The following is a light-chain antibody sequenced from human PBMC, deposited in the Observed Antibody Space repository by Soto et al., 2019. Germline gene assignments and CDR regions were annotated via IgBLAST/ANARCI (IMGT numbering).Light chain of an antibody. V-gene: IGKV3D-20*02. J-gene: IGKJ5*01. Sequence: EIVLTQSPGTLSLSPGERATLACICSQSVSSSYLAWYQQKPGQAPRLLIFDASNRATGIPARFSGSGSGTDFTLTISSLEPEDFAVYYCQHRSIWPVSFGQGTRLEIK. CDR1: QSVSSSY. CDR3: QHRSIWPVS. CDR2: DAS.